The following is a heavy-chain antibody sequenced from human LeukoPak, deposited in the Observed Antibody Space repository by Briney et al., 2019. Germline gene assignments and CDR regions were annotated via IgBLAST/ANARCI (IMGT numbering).Heavy chain of an antibody. CDR2: IYYSGST. J-gene: IGHJ4*02. CDR1: GGSISSYY. D-gene: IGHD3-9*01. Sequence: PSETLSLTCTVSGGSISSYYWSWIRQPPGKGLEWIGYIYYSGSTNYNPSLKSRVTISVDKSKNQFSLKLSSVTAADTAVYYCARELRYFDWLLSLWGQGTLVTVSS. V-gene: IGHV4-59*12. CDR3: ARELRYFDWLLSL.